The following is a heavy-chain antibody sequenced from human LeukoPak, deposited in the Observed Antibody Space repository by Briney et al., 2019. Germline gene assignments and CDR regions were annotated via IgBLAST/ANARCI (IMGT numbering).Heavy chain of an antibody. Sequence: GGSLRLSCAASGFTFSSYAMHWVRQAPGKGLEYVSAISSNGGSTYYAQSVKGRFAISRDNSKNTLYLQMGSLRAEDMAVYYCARSAAATGPNWFDPWGQGTLVTVSS. CDR1: GFTFSSYA. CDR3: ARSAAATGPNWFDP. V-gene: IGHV3-64*01. CDR2: ISSNGGST. J-gene: IGHJ5*02. D-gene: IGHD6-13*01.